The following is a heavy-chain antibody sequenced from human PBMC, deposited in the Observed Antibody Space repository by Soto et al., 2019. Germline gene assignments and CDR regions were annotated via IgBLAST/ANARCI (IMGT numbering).Heavy chain of an antibody. CDR2: IYYSGST. V-gene: IGHV4-59*12. J-gene: IGHJ6*02. CDR1: GGSISSYY. D-gene: IGHD5-12*01. CDR3: ARDNIYDSTYYYGMDV. Sequence: SETLSLTCTVSGGSISSYYWSWIRQPPGKGLEWIGYIYYSGSTNYNPSLKSRVTISVDTSKNQFSLKLSSVTAADTAVYYCARDNIYDSTYYYGMDVWGQGTTVTVSS.